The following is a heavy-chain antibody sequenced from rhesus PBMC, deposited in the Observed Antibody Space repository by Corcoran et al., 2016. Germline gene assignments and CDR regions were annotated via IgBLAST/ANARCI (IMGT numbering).Heavy chain of an antibody. CDR1: GGSISDSYR. CDR2: IYGSSTNT. Sequence: QVQLQESGPGVVKPSETLSLTCAVSGGSISDSYRWSWIRQPPGKGLEWIGYIYGSSTNTNYNPSLKSRVTISKDTSKNQFSLKLSSVTAADTAVYYCASQRSNYFRRLDYWGQGVLVTVSS. CDR3: ASQRSNYFRRLDY. J-gene: IGHJ4*01. V-gene: IGHV4S10*01. D-gene: IGHD4-23*01.